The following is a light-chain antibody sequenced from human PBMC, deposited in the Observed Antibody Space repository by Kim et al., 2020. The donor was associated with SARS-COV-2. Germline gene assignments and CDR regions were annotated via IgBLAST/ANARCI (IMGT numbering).Light chain of an antibody. CDR1: RSNNGSNP. CDR2: NDN. V-gene: IGLV1-44*01. CDR3: AAWDYSLKGWV. Sequence: GQRVTVYCSGTRSNNGSNPVNWFQQVPGTAPKLFIYNDNQRPSGGPDRVSASKSGTSASLAISGLQPEDAAHYFCAAWDYSLKGWVFGGGTQLTVL. J-gene: IGLJ3*02.